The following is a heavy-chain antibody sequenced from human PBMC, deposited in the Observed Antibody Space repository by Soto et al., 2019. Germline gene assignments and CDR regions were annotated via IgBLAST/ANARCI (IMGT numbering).Heavy chain of an antibody. J-gene: IGHJ6*02. CDR2: INPNTGGS. D-gene: IGHD1-26*01. CDR1: GYTFSGHY. CDR3: ARDLIVDGPDNYGRDG. Sequence: APVKVSCKASGYTFSGHYIHWVRQAPGQGLEWMGWINPNTGGSNYAEKFKGRILMTRDTSIFTTHMRLNRLTSDDTAVYYCARDLIVDGPDNYGRDGRRQGTTITFCS. V-gene: IGHV1-2*02.